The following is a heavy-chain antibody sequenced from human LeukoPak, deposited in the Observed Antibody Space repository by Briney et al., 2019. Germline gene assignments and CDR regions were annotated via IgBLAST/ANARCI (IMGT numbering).Heavy chain of an antibody. CDR3: VKGRYGTGWDF. CDR1: GFSFSTHN. Sequence: AGGSLRLSCSASGFSFSTHNMHWVRQAPGKGLEFVSGITSDWENTDYLDFVKGRFTITRDNSKNTLYLHMTSLRPEDTAVYFCVKGRYGTGWDFWGPGTLVTVSS. V-gene: IGHV3-64D*06. J-gene: IGHJ4*02. CDR2: ITSDWENT. D-gene: IGHD3-10*01.